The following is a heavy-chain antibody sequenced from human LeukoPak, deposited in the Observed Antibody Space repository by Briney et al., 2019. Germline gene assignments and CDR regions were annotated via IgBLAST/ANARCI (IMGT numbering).Heavy chain of an antibody. V-gene: IGHV4-59*08. CDR3: ASLDYGGNPLWN. D-gene: IGHD4-23*01. Sequence: SETLSLTCTVSGGSISSYYWSWIRQPPGKGLEWIGYIYYSGSTNYNPSLKSRVTISVDTSKNQFSLKLSSVTAADTAVYYCASLDYGGNPLWNWGQGTLVTVSS. CDR1: GGSISSYY. J-gene: IGHJ4*02. CDR2: IYYSGST.